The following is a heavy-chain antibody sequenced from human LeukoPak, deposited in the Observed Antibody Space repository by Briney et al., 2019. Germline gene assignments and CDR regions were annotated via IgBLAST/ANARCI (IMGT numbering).Heavy chain of an antibody. V-gene: IGHV3-7*04. CDR1: GFRFSGYW. J-gene: IGHJ4*02. Sequence: WGSLILSCEASGFRFSGYWLNWVRQAPGQGLEWVANINPDGSGKYYVDSVKGRFTISRDDAKNSLYLQMNSLRAEDTAVYYCAGGANWGQGTPVTVSS. CDR3: AGGAN. CDR2: INPDGSGK.